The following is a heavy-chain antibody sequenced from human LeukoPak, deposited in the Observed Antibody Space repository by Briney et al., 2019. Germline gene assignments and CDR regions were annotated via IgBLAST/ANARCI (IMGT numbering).Heavy chain of an antibody. CDR1: GYTFTGYY. CDR2: INPNSGAT. J-gene: IGHJ5*02. V-gene: IGHV1-2*02. D-gene: IGHD4-23*01. Sequence: ASVKVSCKASGYTFTGYYIHWVRQAPGQGLEWMGWINPNSGATKSAQKFQGRVTMTRDTSITTAYMELYSLRSDDTALYYCAREMTPVGGSPLIWFDPWGQGTLVTVSS. CDR3: AREMTPVGGSPLIWFDP.